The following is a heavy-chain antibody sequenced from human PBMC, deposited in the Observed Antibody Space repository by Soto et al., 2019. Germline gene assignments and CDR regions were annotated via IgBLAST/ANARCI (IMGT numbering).Heavy chain of an antibody. D-gene: IGHD3-16*01. CDR1: GGSISSGGYY. CDR3: ARGGQYDYIWGSNGDAFDI. Sequence: SETLSLTCTVSGGSISSGGYYWSWIRQHPGKGLEWIGYIYYSGSTYYNPSLKSRVTISVDTSKNQFSLKLSSVTAADTAVYYCARGGQYDYIWGSNGDAFDIWGQGTMVTVSS. V-gene: IGHV4-31*03. CDR2: IYYSGST. J-gene: IGHJ3*02.